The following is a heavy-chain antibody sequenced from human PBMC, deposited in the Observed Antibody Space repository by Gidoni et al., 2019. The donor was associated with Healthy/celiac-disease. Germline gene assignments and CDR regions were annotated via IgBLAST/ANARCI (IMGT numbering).Heavy chain of an antibody. V-gene: IGHV4-59*08. CDR1: GGSISSYY. CDR2: IYYSGST. CDR3: ARHGMRGSSWSYRFDP. Sequence: QVQPQESGPGLVQPSETLSLTCPVSGGSISSYYWSWIRQPPGKGLEWIWYIYYSGSTNYNPSLKSRVTIAVDTAKNQFSLKLSSVTAADTAVYYGARHGMRGSSWSYRFDPWGQGTLVTVSS. D-gene: IGHD6-13*01. J-gene: IGHJ5*02.